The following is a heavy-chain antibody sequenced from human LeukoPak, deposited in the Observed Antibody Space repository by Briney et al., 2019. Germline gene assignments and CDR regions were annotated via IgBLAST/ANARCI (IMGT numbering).Heavy chain of an antibody. CDR1: GFTVSTNY. J-gene: IGHJ3*02. D-gene: IGHD1-26*01. Sequence: PGGSLRLSCAASGFTVSTNYMSWVRQAPGKGLEWVANIKQDGSEKYYVDSVKGRFTISRDNAKNSLYLQMNSLRAEDTAVYYCARSDSGSYCDIWGQGTMVTVSS. CDR2: IKQDGSEK. CDR3: ARSDSGSYCDI. V-gene: IGHV3-7*01.